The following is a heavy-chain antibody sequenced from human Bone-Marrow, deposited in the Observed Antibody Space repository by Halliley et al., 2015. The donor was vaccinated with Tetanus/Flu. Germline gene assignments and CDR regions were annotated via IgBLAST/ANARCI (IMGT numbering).Heavy chain of an antibody. CDR3: VKTDYGPQCSPLSYLQDAFVV. V-gene: IGHV3-23*01. CDR1: GFRFSNYA. Sequence: SLRLSCAASGFRFSNYAMSWVRQAPGKGLEWVSAIGGSDVDTNYADSVKCRFTISRDNSLNTLNLQMKNLRLEDTAVYYCVKTDYGPQCSPLSYLQDAFVVRGQGILVTVSA. D-gene: IGHD3-10*01. J-gene: IGHJ3*01. CDR2: IGGSDVDT.